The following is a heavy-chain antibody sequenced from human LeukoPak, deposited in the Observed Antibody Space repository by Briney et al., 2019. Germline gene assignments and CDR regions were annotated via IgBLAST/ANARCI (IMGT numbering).Heavy chain of an antibody. J-gene: IGHJ3*02. Sequence: SETLSLTCTVSGYSISSGYYWGWIRQPAGKGLEWIGRIYTSGSTNYNPSLKSRVTISVDTSKNQFSLKLSSVTAADTAVYYCASCGYSYGPTCDAFDIWGQGTMVTVSS. CDR1: GYSISSGYY. CDR2: IYTSGST. CDR3: ASCGYSYGPTCDAFDI. D-gene: IGHD5-18*01. V-gene: IGHV4-61*02.